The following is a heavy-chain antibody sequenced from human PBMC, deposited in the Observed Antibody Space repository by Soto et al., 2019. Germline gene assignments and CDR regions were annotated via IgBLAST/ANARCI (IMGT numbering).Heavy chain of an antibody. CDR3: ARWGTTGGLDV. D-gene: IGHD3-16*01. J-gene: IGHJ4*02. CDR2: TSYDGSNT. CDR1: GFTFRSYV. V-gene: IGHV3-33*05. Sequence: QVQLVESGGGVVQPGTSLRLSCVGSGFTFRSYVIHWVRQAPGKGLEWVALTSYDGSNTFYGDSVKGRFTISRHNSRNTVELQMDTLTFDDTALYYCARWGTTGGLDVWGQGTLVSVSS.